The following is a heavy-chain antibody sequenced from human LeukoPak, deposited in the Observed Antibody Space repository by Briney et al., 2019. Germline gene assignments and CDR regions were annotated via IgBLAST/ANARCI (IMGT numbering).Heavy chain of an antibody. CDR3: ARQTLGATGYSAFDF. CDR1: GFTVSSKY. V-gene: IGHV3-48*03. CDR2: ISDSGSPI. J-gene: IGHJ3*01. D-gene: IGHD3-9*01. Sequence: PGGSLRLACAASGFTVSSKYLTWVRQAPGKGLEWVSYISDSGSPIYYADSVKGRFTVSRDNAKNSLYLQMNSLRAEDTALYYCARQTLGATGYSAFDFWGQGTLVTVSS.